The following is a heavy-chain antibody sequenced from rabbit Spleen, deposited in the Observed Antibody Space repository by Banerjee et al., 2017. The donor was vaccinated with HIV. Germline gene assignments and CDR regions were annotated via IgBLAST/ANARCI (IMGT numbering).Heavy chain of an antibody. V-gene: IGHV1S45*01. J-gene: IGHJ6*01. Sequence: QEQLVESGGGLVRPEGSLKLSCKASGFSFSNKAVMCWVRQAPGKGLEWIACIDTGSSGFTYFATWAKGRFTCSKTSSTTVTLQVTRLTAADTATYFCARDTSSSFSSYGMDLWGPGTLVTVS. CDR1: GFSFSNKAV. CDR3: ARDTSSSFSSYGMDL. D-gene: IGHD1-1*01. CDR2: IDTGSSGFT.